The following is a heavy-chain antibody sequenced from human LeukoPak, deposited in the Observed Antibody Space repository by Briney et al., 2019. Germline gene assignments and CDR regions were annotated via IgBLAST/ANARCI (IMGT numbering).Heavy chain of an antibody. V-gene: IGHV1-69*13. Sequence: SLKVSCKASGGTFSSYAISWVRQAPGQGLEWMGGIIPIFGTANYAQKFQGRVTITADESTSTAYMGLSSLRSEDTAVYYCARSRTIFGVGYYMDVWGKGTTVTVSS. CDR2: IIPIFGTA. J-gene: IGHJ6*03. D-gene: IGHD3-3*01. CDR3: ARSRTIFGVGYYMDV. CDR1: GGTFSSYA.